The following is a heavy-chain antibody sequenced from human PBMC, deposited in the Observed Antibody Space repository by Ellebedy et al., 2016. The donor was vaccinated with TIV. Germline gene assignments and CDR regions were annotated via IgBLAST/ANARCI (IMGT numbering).Heavy chain of an antibody. V-gene: IGHV1-18*01. CDR2: ISTYNGDT. J-gene: IGHJ5*02. Sequence: ASVKVSCKASGYIFNTNGLSWVRQAPGQGLEWMGCISTYNGDTRYAQNLKDRLTITTDRSTSTVFMELRSLTSDDTAVYYCARVPNYADSGSFYVESWGQGTLVTVSS. D-gene: IGHD3-10*01. CDR3: ARVPNYADSGSFYVES. CDR1: GYIFNTNG.